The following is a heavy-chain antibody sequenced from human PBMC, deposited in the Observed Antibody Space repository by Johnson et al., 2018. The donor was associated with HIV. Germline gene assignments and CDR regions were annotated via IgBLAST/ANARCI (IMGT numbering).Heavy chain of an antibody. CDR2: ISFDGNLK. V-gene: IGHV3-30*18. CDR1: GLSFSNFG. D-gene: IGHD1-26*01. J-gene: IGHJ3*02. Sequence: QVQLVESGGGVVQPGKSLTLSCVGSGLSFSNFGIHWVRQAPGKGPEWVAVISFDGNLKKYADSVKGRFTISRDNSKNTLYLQMNSLRAEDTAVYYCAKGMGELLRIDAFDIWGQGTMVTVSS. CDR3: AKGMGELLRIDAFDI.